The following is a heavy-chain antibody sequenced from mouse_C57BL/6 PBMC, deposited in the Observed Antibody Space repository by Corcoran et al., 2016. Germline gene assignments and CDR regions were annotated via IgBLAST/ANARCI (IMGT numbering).Heavy chain of an antibody. CDR2: ISYDGSN. V-gene: IGHV3-6*01. D-gene: IGHD2-5*01. Sequence: DVQLQESGPGLVKPSQTLSLTCSVTGYSLTSGYSWNWIRQFPGNKLEWMGYISYDGSNNYNPSLKNRISITRDTSKNQFFLKLNSVTTEDTATYYCARRDYSNYGAWFAYWGQGTLVTVSA. CDR1: GYSLTSGYS. CDR3: ARRDYSNYGAWFAY. J-gene: IGHJ3*01.